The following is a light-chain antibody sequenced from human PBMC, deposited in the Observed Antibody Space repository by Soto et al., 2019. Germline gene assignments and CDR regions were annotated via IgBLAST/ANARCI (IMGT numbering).Light chain of an antibody. V-gene: IGKV3D-20*02. CDR1: QSVSSSY. CDR3: LHRMNWPLT. J-gene: IGKJ5*01. Sequence: EIVLTQSAGTLSLSPGERATLSCRASQSVSSSYLAWYQQKHGQAPRLLIYGASSRATGIPDRFSGSWYGTDFNLTISRLETEDFAVYYCLHRMNWPLTFGQGTRLEI. CDR2: GAS.